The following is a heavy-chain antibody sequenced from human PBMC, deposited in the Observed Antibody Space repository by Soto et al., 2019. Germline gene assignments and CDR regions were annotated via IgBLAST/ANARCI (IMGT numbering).Heavy chain of an antibody. CDR2: IFVDSTTI. CDR1: GFTFSSYS. J-gene: IGHJ4*02. D-gene: IGHD3-9*01. V-gene: IGHV3-48*04. Sequence: PGGSLRLSCAASGFTFSSYSLVWVRQAPGKGLEWVSYIFVDSTTIYYADSVKGRFTVSRDNAQNSLFLVINSLRAEDTAVYYCARDRDWASDYWGQGTLVTVSS. CDR3: ARDRDWASDY.